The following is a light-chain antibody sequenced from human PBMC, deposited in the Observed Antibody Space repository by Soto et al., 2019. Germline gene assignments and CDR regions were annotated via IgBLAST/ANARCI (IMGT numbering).Light chain of an antibody. CDR2: DAS. CDR3: QQYNSYSPVT. Sequence: DIQMTQSPSTLSASVGDRVTITCRASQSISSWLAWYQQKPGKAPKLLIYDASSLESGVPSRFSGSGSGREFTLTISSLQPHDFATYCCQQYNSYSPVTFGQGTRLEIK. CDR1: QSISSW. J-gene: IGKJ5*01. V-gene: IGKV1-5*01.